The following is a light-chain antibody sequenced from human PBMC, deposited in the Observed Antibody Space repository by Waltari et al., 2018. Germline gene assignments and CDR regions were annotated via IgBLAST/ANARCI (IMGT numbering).Light chain of an antibody. J-gene: IGKJ4*01. V-gene: IGKV3-15*01. CDR1: QSVSSN. Sequence: EIVMTQSPATLSISPGERATLSCRASQSVSSNLAWYQQKPGQAPRLLIYGASTRATDIPARFSGSWSGAEFTLTISSLQSEDFAVYYCQQYDNWPPLTFGGGTKVEIK. CDR3: QQYDNWPPLT. CDR2: GAS.